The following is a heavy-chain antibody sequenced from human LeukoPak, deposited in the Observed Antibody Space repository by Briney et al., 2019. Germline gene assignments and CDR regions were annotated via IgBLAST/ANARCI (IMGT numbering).Heavy chain of an antibody. CDR1: GYTFTGYY. CDR2: VDPEDGET. Sequence: ASVKISCKSSGYTFTGYYIHWVHQAPGKGLEWMGRVDPEDGETIYAEKFQGRLTITADTSTDTAYMDLSSLTSEDAAVYYCAPRGVATAYWGQGTLVTVSS. V-gene: IGHV1-69-2*01. D-gene: IGHD5-12*01. J-gene: IGHJ4*02. CDR3: APRGVATAY.